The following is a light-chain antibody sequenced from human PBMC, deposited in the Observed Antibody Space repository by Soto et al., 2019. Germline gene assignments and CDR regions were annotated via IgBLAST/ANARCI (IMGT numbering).Light chain of an antibody. CDR3: AAWDDSLNGPV. J-gene: IGLJ3*02. CDR2: SNN. V-gene: IGLV1-44*01. CDR1: SSNIGSNT. Sequence: QSVLTQPPSASGTPGQRVTISCSGSSSNIGSNTVNWYQQLPGTAPKLLIYSNNQRPSGVPDRFSGSKSGTSASLAISGLQFEDGADYYCAAWDDSLNGPVLGGGPNLTVL.